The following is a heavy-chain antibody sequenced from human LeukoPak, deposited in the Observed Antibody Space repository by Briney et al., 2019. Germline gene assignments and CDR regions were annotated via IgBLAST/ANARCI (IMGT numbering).Heavy chain of an antibody. V-gene: IGHV4-31*03. J-gene: IGHJ4*02. CDR3: ARGKRVVTAQYYFDY. D-gene: IGHD2-21*02. CDR2: IYYSGST. CDR1: GGSISSGGYY. Sequence: PSETLSLTCTVSGGSISSGGYYWSWIRQHPGKGLEWIGYIYYSGSTYYNPSLKSRVTISVDTSKNQFSLKLSSVTAADTAVYYCARGKRVVTAQYYFDYRGQGTLVTVSS.